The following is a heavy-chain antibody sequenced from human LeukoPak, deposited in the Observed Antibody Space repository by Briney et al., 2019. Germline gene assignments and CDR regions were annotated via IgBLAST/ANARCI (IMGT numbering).Heavy chain of an antibody. V-gene: IGHV3-21*04. CDR3: AKLHIVVVPAAPSGY. Sequence: PGGSLRLSCAASGFTFSSCSMNWVRQAPGKGLEWVSSISSSGSYIYYADSVKGRFTISRDNSKNTLYLQMNSLRAEDTAVYYCAKLHIVVVPAAPSGYWGQGTLVTVSS. J-gene: IGHJ4*02. D-gene: IGHD2-2*01. CDR2: ISSSGSYI. CDR1: GFTFSSCS.